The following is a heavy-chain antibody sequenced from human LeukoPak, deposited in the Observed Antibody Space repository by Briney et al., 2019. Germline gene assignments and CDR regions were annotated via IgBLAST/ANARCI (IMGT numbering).Heavy chain of an antibody. Sequence: PGGSLRLSCAASGFTFTTYAMSWVRQAPGKGLEWVSAISGSGGSTYYADSVKGRFTISRDNSKNTLYLQMNSLRAEDTAIYYCAKNGGYYHDYFDYWGQGTLVTVPS. J-gene: IGHJ4*02. CDR2: ISGSGGST. CDR3: AKNGGYYHDYFDY. V-gene: IGHV3-23*01. D-gene: IGHD4-17*01. CDR1: GFTFTTYA.